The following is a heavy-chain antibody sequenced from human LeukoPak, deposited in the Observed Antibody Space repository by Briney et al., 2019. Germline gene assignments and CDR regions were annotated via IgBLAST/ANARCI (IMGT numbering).Heavy chain of an antibody. J-gene: IGHJ4*02. D-gene: IGHD3-10*01. V-gene: IGHV3-48*02. CDR1: EFTFSTYS. Sequence: GGSLRLSCAASEFTFSTYSMNWVRQAPGKGLEWISYISSGSSIIYYADSVEGRFTISRDNAKNSLYLQMNSLRDEDTAVYYCARGRGYYTSGSYSFDYWGQGTLVTVSS. CDR3: ARGRGYYTSGSYSFDY. CDR2: ISSGSSII.